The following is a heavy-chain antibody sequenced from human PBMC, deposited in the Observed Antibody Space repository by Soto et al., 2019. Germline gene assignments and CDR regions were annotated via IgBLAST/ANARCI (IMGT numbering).Heavy chain of an antibody. CDR2: ISAYNGKT. CDR3: ARDKSYSSSANWFDP. V-gene: IGHV1-18*01. Sequence: QVQLVQSGAEVKKPGASVKVSCKASGYTFTSYGISWVRQAPGQGLEWMGWISAYNGKTNYAQKLQGRVTMTTDTATSTAYMELRSLRSDDTAVYYCARDKSYSSSANWFDPWGQGTLVTVSS. J-gene: IGHJ5*02. CDR1: GYTFTSYG. D-gene: IGHD6-13*01.